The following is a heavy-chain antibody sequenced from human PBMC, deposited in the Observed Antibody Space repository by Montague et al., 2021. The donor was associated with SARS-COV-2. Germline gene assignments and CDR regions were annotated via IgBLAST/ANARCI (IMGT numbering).Heavy chain of an antibody. Sequence: CAISGDSVSNNRAAWDWVRQSPSRGLEWLGRTYYTSKWYNDYALFVKSRITINPDTSKNQVPLRLNSVTPEDTAIYFCAREVDNYFGYWGQGTLVTVTS. J-gene: IGHJ4*02. CDR1: GDSVSNNRAA. CDR2: TYYTSKWYN. CDR3: AREVDNYFGY. D-gene: IGHD3-9*01. V-gene: IGHV6-1*01.